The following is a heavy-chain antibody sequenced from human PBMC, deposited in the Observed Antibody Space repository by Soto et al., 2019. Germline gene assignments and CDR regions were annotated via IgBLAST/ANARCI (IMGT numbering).Heavy chain of an antibody. CDR2: ISASGGST. D-gene: IGHD1-26*01. Sequence: PEGALRRYCVDPGFRRTSFAMSWVRQAPGKGLEWASAISASGGSTYADSVKGRFTISRDNSKNTLYLQMNSLRVEDTAVYYCAKVLSSGSYSGALEYWGPGALVT. J-gene: IGHJ4*02. CDR3: AKVLSSGSYSGALEY. V-gene: IGHV3-23*01. CDR1: GFRRTSFA.